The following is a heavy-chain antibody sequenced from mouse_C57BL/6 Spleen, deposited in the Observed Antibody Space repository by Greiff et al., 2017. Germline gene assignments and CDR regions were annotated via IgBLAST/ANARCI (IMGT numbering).Heavy chain of an antibody. CDR2: INPRSGGT. D-gene: IGHD2-1*01. V-gene: IGHV1-54*01. CDR3: ASYGNCVGWFAD. Sequence: QVQLQQSGAELVRPGTSVKVSCKASGYAFTNYLIEWVKQRPGQGLEWIGEINPRSGGTNYNEKFKGKATLTADKSSSTAYMQLSSLTSEDSAVYFCASYGNCVGWFADWGTGTLVTVSA. CDR1: GYAFTNYL. J-gene: IGHJ3*01.